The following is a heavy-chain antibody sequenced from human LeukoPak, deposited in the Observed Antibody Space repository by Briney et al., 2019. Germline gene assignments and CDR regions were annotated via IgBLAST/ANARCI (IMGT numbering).Heavy chain of an antibody. CDR1: GFTFDDYA. Sequence: PGRSLRLSCAASGFTFDDYAMHWVRQAPGKGLEWVSGISWNSGSIGYADSVKGRFTISRDNAKNSLYLQMNSLRAEDTALYYCAKDRAFDIWGQGTMVTVSS. CDR3: AKDRAFDI. CDR2: ISWNSGSI. J-gene: IGHJ3*02. V-gene: IGHV3-9*01.